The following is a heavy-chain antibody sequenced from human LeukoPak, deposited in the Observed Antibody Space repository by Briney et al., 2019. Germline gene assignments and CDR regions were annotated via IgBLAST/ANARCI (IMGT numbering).Heavy chain of an antibody. CDR2: ISIGDGRT. D-gene: IGHD2-15*01. Sequence: ASVKVSYKTSGYTFNNFGITWVRQAPGQGLEWMGWISIGDGRTHYGRKFQDRVSMTREMSSNTAFLELSSLRSDDTAFYFCSRSYYSSSWYYFDHWGQGTLVTVSS. J-gene: IGHJ4*02. CDR3: SRSYYSSSWYYFDH. V-gene: IGHV1-18*01. CDR1: GYTFNNFG.